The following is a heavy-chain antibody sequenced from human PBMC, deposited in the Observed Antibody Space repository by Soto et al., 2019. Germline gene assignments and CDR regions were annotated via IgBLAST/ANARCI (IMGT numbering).Heavy chain of an antibody. CDR3: AATSFYYYDSTDYYYYGMDV. CDR1: GCTFSSYA. Sequence: GASVKVSCKASGCTFSSYAISWVRQAPGQGLEWMGWIIPICGTTNYAQKFQERVTITRDMSTSTAHMELSSLRSEDTAVYYCAATSFYYYDSTDYYYYGMDVWGQGTTVIVSS. D-gene: IGHD3-22*01. J-gene: IGHJ6*02. V-gene: IGHV1-69*05. CDR2: IIPICGTT.